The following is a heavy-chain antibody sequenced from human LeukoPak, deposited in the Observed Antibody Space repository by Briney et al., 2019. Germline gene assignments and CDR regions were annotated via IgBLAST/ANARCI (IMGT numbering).Heavy chain of an antibody. CDR3: ARSYGDYWGYYYYYMDV. D-gene: IGHD4-17*01. J-gene: IGHJ6*03. CDR1: GYTFTSYY. Sequence: ASVKVSCKASGYTFTSYYMHWVRRAPGQGLEWMGIINPSGGSTSYAQKFQGRVTMTRDMSTSTVYMELSSLRSEDTAVYYCARSYGDYWGYYYYYMDVWGKGTTVTVSS. CDR2: INPSGGST. V-gene: IGHV1-46*01.